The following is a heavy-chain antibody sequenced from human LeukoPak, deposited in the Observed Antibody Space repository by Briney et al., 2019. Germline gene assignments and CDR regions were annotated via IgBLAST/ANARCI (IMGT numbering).Heavy chain of an antibody. Sequence: ASVKVSCKASGYTFTSYGISWVRQAPGQGLEWMGWISAYNGNTNYAQKLQGRVTMTTDTSTSTAYMELRSLRSDDTAVYYCARGRSGYYDSSGYSAFDIWGQGTMVTVSS. CDR3: ARGRSGYYDSSGYSAFDI. D-gene: IGHD3-22*01. J-gene: IGHJ3*02. V-gene: IGHV1-18*01. CDR1: GYTFTSYG. CDR2: ISAYNGNT.